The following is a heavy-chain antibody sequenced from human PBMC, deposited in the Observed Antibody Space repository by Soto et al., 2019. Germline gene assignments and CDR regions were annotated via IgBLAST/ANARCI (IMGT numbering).Heavy chain of an antibody. D-gene: IGHD6-19*01. CDR2: IYCSGST. CDR1: GGSFSSHF. J-gene: IGHJ5*02. Sequence: PSETLSLTCTVSGGSFSSHFCTWIRQPPGKGLEWIGYIYCSGSTNYNPSLKSRVTISLDTSRNQFSLELSSVTAADTAVYYCARIFSVASNWFDPWGQGTLVTVSS. CDR3: ARIFSVASNWFDP. V-gene: IGHV4-59*08.